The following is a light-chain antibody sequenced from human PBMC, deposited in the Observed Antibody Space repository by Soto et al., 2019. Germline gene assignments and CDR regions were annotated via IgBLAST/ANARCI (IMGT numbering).Light chain of an antibody. V-gene: IGLV2-23*01. Sequence: QSALTQPASVSGSPGQSLTISCTGTSSDVGSYNLVSWYQLHPGKAPKFIIYEGTKRPSGVSNRFSGSKSGNTASLTISGLQAEDEGDYYCCSYAGSSTYVIFGGGTQLTVL. CDR3: CSYAGSSTYVI. J-gene: IGLJ2*01. CDR1: SSDVGSYNL. CDR2: EGT.